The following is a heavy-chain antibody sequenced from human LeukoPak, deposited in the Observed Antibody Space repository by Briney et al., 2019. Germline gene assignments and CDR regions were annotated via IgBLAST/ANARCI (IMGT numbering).Heavy chain of an antibody. V-gene: IGHV4-34*01. Sequence: SYTLSLTCAVYGGSFSGYYWSWLRQPPGKGLDWIGELNHSGSTNYNPSLKSRVTISVDTSKNQFSLKLSSVTAADTAVYYCARVGTYDYVWGSYRSNLDYWGQGTLVTVSS. D-gene: IGHD3-16*02. J-gene: IGHJ4*02. CDR3: ARVGTYDYVWGSYRSNLDY. CDR2: LNHSGST. CDR1: GGSFSGYY.